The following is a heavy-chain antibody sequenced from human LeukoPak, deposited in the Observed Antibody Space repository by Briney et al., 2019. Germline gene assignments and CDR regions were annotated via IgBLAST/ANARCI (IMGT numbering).Heavy chain of an antibody. CDR2: IGGSGEYT. V-gene: IGHV3-23*01. CDR3: AKDNAAPGHFFDY. CDR1: GFTFSNFA. J-gene: IGHJ4*02. D-gene: IGHD6-25*01. Sequence: GGPLRLSCVASGFTFSNFAMSWVRQAPRKGLEWVSAIGGSGEYTYYADSVKGRFTISRDNSRNTLYLQMNSLGAEDTALYYCAKDNAAPGHFFDYWGQGTLVTASS.